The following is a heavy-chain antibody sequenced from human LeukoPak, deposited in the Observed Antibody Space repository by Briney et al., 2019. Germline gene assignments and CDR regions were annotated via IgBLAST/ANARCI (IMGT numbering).Heavy chain of an antibody. Sequence: ASVKVSCKASGYTFTSYDINWVRQAPGQGLEWMGWINTNTGNPTYAQGFTGRFVFSLDTSVSTAYLQISSLKAEDTAVYYCARGASNWNLALESDYWGQGTLVTVSS. J-gene: IGHJ4*02. V-gene: IGHV7-4-1*02. D-gene: IGHD1-1*01. CDR1: GYTFTSYD. CDR2: INTNTGNP. CDR3: ARGASNWNLALESDY.